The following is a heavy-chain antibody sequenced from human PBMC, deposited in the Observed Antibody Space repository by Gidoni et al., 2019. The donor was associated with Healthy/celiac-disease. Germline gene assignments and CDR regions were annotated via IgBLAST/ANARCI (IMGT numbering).Heavy chain of an antibody. CDR3: ARGGGWRGDDY. CDR1: GVTFSDYY. V-gene: IGHV3-11*06. D-gene: IGHD6-19*01. Sequence: QGQRVESGGGLVKPGGSLRLSGAASGVTFSDYYMSWIRQAPGKGLGCVSYISSSSSYTNYADSVKGRFTISRDNAKNSLYLQMNSLRAEDTAVYYCARGGGWRGDDYWGQGTLVTVSS. CDR2: ISSSSSYT. J-gene: IGHJ4*02.